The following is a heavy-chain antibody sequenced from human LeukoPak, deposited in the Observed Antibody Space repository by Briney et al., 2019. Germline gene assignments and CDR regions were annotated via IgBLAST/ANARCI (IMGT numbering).Heavy chain of an antibody. V-gene: IGHV3-30-3*01. CDR2: ISYDGSQK. CDR1: GFTLSNYA. CDR3: TRGSYGDLN. J-gene: IGHJ4*02. D-gene: IGHD4-17*01. Sequence: GGSLRLSCAASGFTLSNYALHWVRQAPGKGLEWVAVISYDGSQKYYADSVKGRFTISRDDSKNTLYLQMNSLRAEDTAVYYCTRGSYGDLNWGQGTLVTVSS.